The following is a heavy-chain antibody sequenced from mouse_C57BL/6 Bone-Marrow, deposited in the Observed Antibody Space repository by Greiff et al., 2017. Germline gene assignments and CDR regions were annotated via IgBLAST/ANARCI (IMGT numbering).Heavy chain of an antibody. Sequence: VKLKQSGAELARPGASVKLSCKASGYTFTSYGISWVKQRTGQGLEWIGEIYPRSGNTYYNEKFKGKATLTAAKSSSTAYMELRSLTSEDSAVYFCARDTAYDFDYWGQGTTLTVSS. CDR1: GYTFTSYG. D-gene: IGHD1-1*01. CDR3: ARDTAYDFDY. J-gene: IGHJ2*01. V-gene: IGHV1-81*01. CDR2: IYPRSGNT.